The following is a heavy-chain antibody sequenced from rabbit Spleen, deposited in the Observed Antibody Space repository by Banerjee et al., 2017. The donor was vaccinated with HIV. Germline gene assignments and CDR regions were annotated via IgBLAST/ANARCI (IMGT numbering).Heavy chain of an antibody. Sequence: QSLEESGGDLVKPGASLTLTCTASGVSFTSNYYMCWVRQAPGKGLEWIACINTATGKAVYARWAKGRFTISKTSSTTVTLQMTSLTAADTATYCCARDLTNVIGWNFGLWGPGPWSPS. D-gene: IGHD1-1*01. J-gene: IGHJ4*01. CDR2: INTATGKA. CDR3: ARDLTNVIGWNFGL. V-gene: IGHV1S40*01. CDR1: GVSFTSNYY.